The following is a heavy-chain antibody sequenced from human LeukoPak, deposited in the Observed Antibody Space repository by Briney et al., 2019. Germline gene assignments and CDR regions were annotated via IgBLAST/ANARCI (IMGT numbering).Heavy chain of an antibody. Sequence: GALRLSCAASGFTFSSYAMSWVRQAPGKGLEWVSAISGSGGSTYYADSVKGRFIISRDNSKNTLYLQMNSLRAEDTAVYYCAKLPAYYFDSSALYFDYWGQGTLVTVSS. CDR3: AKLPAYYFDSSALYFDY. CDR1: GFTFSSYA. J-gene: IGHJ4*02. CDR2: ISGSGGST. V-gene: IGHV3-23*01. D-gene: IGHD3-22*01.